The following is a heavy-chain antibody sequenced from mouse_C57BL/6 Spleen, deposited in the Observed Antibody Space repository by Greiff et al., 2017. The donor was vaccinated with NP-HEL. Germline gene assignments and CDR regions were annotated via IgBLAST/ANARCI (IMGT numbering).Heavy chain of an antibody. V-gene: IGHV1-82*01. J-gene: IGHJ3*01. D-gene: IGHD3-1*01. CDR2: IYPGDGDT. CDR3: AEAARATFAY. CDR1: GYAFSSSW. Sequence: VQLQQSGPELVKPGASVQISCKASGYAFSSSWMNWVKQRPGKGLEWIGRIYPGDGDTNYNGKFKGKATLTADKSSSTAYMQLSSLTSEDSAVYFCAEAARATFAYWGQGTLVTVSA.